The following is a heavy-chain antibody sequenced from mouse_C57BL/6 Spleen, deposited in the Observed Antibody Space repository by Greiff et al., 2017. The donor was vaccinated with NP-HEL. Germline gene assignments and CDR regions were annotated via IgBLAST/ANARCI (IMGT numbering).Heavy chain of an antibody. D-gene: IGHD4-1*01. J-gene: IGHJ3*01. Sequence: QVQLQQSGAELVKPGASVKLSCKASGYTFTEYTIHWVKQRSGQGLEWIGWFYPGSGSIKYNEKFKDKATLTADKSSSTVYMELSRLTSEGSAVYDCARHEEGPYWDGDGFAYWGQGTLVTVSA. CDR1: GYTFTEYT. CDR2: FYPGSGSI. V-gene: IGHV1-62-2*01. CDR3: ARHEEGPYWDGDGFAY.